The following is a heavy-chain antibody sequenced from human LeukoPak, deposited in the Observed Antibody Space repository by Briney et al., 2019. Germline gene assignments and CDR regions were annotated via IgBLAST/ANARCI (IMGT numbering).Heavy chain of an antibody. J-gene: IGHJ4*02. CDR2: ISNSSTYI. CDR1: GITFSSYS. V-gene: IGHV3-21*01. Sequence: GGSLRLSCAASGITFSSYSMNWVRQAPGKGLDWVSSISNSSTYIYYADSVKGRFSISRDNAKNSLYLQMNSLRAEDTAVYYCARDPEAQYYFDYWGQGTLVTLSS. CDR3: ARDPEAQYYFDY.